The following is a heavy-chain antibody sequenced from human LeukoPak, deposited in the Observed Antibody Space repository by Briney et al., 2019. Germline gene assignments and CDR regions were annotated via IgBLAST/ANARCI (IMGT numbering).Heavy chain of an antibody. Sequence: PSDTQSLTCTVSVGSIRSSSYYGGWIRQPPGKGLEWIGCIYYSGSTYYNPSLTIRVTISVDTSKTKFSLKLSSVTAADTAVYYCARSGIIAVAQWGFDPWGQGTLVTVSS. CDR1: VGSIRSSSYY. CDR2: IYYSGST. J-gene: IGHJ5*02. V-gene: IGHV4-39*07. CDR3: ARSGIIAVAQWGFDP. D-gene: IGHD6-19*01.